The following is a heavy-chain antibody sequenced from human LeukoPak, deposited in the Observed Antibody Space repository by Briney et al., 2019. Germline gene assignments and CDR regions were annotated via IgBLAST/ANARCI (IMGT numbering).Heavy chain of an antibody. Sequence: ASVKVSCKASGYTFTRYDINWVRQATGQGLEWMGWMNPNSGNTGYAQKFQGRVTMTRNTSISTAYMELSSLRSEDTAVYYCARVGYDYGDSPDYWGQGTLVTVSS. V-gene: IGHV1-8*01. J-gene: IGHJ4*02. D-gene: IGHD4-17*01. CDR1: GYTFTRYD. CDR2: MNPNSGNT. CDR3: ARVGYDYGDSPDY.